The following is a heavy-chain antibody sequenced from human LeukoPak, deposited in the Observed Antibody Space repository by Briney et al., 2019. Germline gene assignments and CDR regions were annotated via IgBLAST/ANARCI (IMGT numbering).Heavy chain of an antibody. Sequence: ASVKVSCKASGYTFTSYGISWVRQAPGQGLEWMGWISAYNGNTNYAQKLQGRVTMTTDTSTSTAYMELRSLRSDDTAVYYCAREWDDFWSGYCDYWGQGTLVTVSS. CDR1: GYTFTSYG. D-gene: IGHD3-3*01. CDR2: ISAYNGNT. V-gene: IGHV1-18*01. CDR3: AREWDDFWSGYCDY. J-gene: IGHJ4*02.